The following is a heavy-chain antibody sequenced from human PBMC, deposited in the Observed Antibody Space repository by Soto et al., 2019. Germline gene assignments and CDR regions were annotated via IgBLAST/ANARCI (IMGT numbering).Heavy chain of an antibody. J-gene: IGHJ4*02. CDR3: ARLGVTKNY. CDR1: GGSISSSSYY. D-gene: IGHD4-17*01. V-gene: IGHV4-39*01. CDR2: IYYSGST. Sequence: SETLSLTCTVSGGSISSSSYYWGWIRQPPGKGLEWIGSIYYSGSTYYNPSLKSRVTISVDTSKNQFSLKLSSVTAADTAVYYCARLGVTKNYWGQGTLVTVSS.